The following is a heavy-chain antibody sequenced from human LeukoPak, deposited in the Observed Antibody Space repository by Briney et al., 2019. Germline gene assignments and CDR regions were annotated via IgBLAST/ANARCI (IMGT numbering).Heavy chain of an antibody. CDR1: GFTFSSYS. Sequence: GGSLRLSCAASGFTFSSYSMNWVRQAPGKGLEWVSSITSRSSYTYYADSMKGRFTISRDNAKNSLYLQMNSLRAEDTAIYYCARDPIASAASGGDSWGQGTLVTVSS. V-gene: IGHV3-21*01. CDR3: ARDPIASAASGGDS. CDR2: ITSRSSYT. J-gene: IGHJ4*02. D-gene: IGHD6-13*01.